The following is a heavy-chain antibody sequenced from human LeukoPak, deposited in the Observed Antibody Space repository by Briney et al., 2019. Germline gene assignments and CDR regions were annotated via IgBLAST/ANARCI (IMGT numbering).Heavy chain of an antibody. CDR2: IIRKTDGGTT. CDR1: GFTFSYAW. CDR3: TTGPPSQSGSNFLSF. D-gene: IGHD1-26*01. V-gene: IGHV3-15*01. Sequence: PGGSLRLSCAGSGFTFSYAWMSWVRQAPGKGLEWVGRIIRKTDGGTTDYAAPVKGRFTISRDDSKDTMYLQMNSLKTEDTGVYYCTTGPPSQSGSNFLSFWGQGTLVTASS. J-gene: IGHJ4*02.